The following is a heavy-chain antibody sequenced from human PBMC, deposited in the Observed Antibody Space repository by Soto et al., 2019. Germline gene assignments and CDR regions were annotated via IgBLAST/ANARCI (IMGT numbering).Heavy chain of an antibody. CDR3: ARELLSFGESPFLYGMDV. CDR2: ISSSSSYI. V-gene: IGHV3-21*01. J-gene: IGHJ6*02. D-gene: IGHD3-10*01. Sequence: GWSLRLSCAASGFTFSSYSMNWVRQAPGKGLEWVSSISSSSSYIYYADSVKGRFTISRDNAKNSLYLQMNSLRAEDTAVYYCARELLSFGESPFLYGMDVWGQGTTVTVSS. CDR1: GFTFSSYS.